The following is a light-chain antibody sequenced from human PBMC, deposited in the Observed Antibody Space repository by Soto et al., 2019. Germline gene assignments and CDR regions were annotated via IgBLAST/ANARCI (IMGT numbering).Light chain of an antibody. Sequence: TQSPSTLSASVGDRATLSCRASQTISSTYLALYQQKPGQAPRLLIYAASTRATGIPDRFSGSGSGTDFTLTISRLEPEDFAVYYCQQYGSSPKTFGQGTKVDI. J-gene: IGKJ1*01. CDR2: AAS. CDR1: QTISSTY. V-gene: IGKV3-20*01. CDR3: QQYGSSPKT.